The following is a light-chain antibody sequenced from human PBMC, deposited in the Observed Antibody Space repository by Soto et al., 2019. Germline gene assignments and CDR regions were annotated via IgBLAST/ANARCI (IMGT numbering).Light chain of an antibody. V-gene: IGKV1-5*03. CDR3: QHCDSYWT. Sequence: DLQMTQSPSTLSASVGARVTITCRASQSISTSLAWYQQKPGKAPKVLIYKASSLESGVPSRFSGSGSGTEFTLTISSLQPDDFATYYCQHCDSYWTFGQGTKVEIK. CDR2: KAS. J-gene: IGKJ1*01. CDR1: QSISTS.